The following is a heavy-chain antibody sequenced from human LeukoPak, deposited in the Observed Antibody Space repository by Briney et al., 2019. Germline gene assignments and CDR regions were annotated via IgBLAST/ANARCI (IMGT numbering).Heavy chain of an antibody. CDR3: ARDPYLARGHHGMDV. V-gene: IGHV3-48*01. Sequence: GGSLRLSCAASGFTFSSYSMNWVRQAPGKGLEWVSYISSSSSTIYYADSVKGRFTISRDNAKNSLYLQMNSLRAEDTAVYYCARDPYLARGHHGMDVWGQGTTVTVSS. CDR1: GFTFSSYS. CDR2: ISSSSSTI. D-gene: IGHD3-10*01. J-gene: IGHJ6*02.